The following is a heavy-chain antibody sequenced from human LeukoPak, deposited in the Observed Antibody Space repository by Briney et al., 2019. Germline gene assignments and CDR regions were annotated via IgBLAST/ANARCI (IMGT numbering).Heavy chain of an antibody. Sequence: PSETLSLTCTVSGGSISSYYWSWIRQPPGQGLEWIGYIYYSGSTNYNPSLKSRVTISVDTSKNQFSLKLSSVTAADTPVYYCARGSSEYAFDIWGQGTMVTVSS. CDR2: IYYSGST. V-gene: IGHV4-59*01. CDR3: ARGSSEYAFDI. J-gene: IGHJ3*02. D-gene: IGHD3-22*01. CDR1: GGSISSYY.